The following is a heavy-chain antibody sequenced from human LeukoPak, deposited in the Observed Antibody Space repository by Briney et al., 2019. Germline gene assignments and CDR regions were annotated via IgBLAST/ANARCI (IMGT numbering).Heavy chain of an antibody. D-gene: IGHD2-15*01. Sequence: ASVKVSCKAAGYTFTSYGISWVRQAPGQGLEWMGWISAYNGNTNYAQKFQGRVTMTRDTSTSTVYMELSSLRSEDTAVYYCAREGLAFPNDYWGQGTLVTVSS. CDR3: AREGLAFPNDY. CDR1: GYTFTSYG. V-gene: IGHV1-18*01. CDR2: ISAYNGNT. J-gene: IGHJ4*02.